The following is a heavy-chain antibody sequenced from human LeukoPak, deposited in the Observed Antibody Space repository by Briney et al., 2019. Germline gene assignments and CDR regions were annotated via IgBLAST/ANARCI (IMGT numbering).Heavy chain of an antibody. D-gene: IGHD4-17*01. CDR3: ARGGDYEIDY. V-gene: IGHV4-61*05. J-gene: IGHJ4*02. CDR1: GGSISSSSFY. CDR2: IYRGST. Sequence: SETLSLTCTVSGGSISSSSFYWDWIRQPPGKGPEWIGYIYRGSTNYNPSFESRVTISVDTSKNQFPLKLSSVTAADTAVYYCARGGDYEIDYWGQGILATVSS.